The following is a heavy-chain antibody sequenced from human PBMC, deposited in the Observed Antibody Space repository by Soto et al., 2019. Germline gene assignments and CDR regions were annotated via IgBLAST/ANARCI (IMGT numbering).Heavy chain of an antibody. CDR3: ASYSGGGAATNFDY. CDR1: GGSISSSSHY. V-gene: IGHV4-39*01. D-gene: IGHD2-15*01. Sequence: SETLSLTCTVSGGSISSSSHYWGWIRQPPGKGLEWIGSIYYSGSTYYNPSLKSRVTISVDTSKNQFSLKLSSVTAADTAVHYCASYSGGGAATNFDYWGQGTLVTVSS. J-gene: IGHJ4*02. CDR2: IYYSGST.